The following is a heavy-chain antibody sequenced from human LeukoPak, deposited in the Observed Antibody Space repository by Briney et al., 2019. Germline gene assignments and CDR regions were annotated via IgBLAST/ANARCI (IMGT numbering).Heavy chain of an antibody. CDR3: ATPLDYYDSSGYHQGGD. V-gene: IGHV3-7*03. J-gene: IGHJ4*02. CDR1: GFTFSSHW. Sequence: GGSLRLSCAASGFTFSSHWMTWVRQAPGKGLEWVANIKQDGSKKNYVDSVKGRFTISRDNAKNSLYLQMNSLRAEDTAVYYCATPLDYYDSSGYHQGGDWGQGTPVTVST. CDR2: IKQDGSKK. D-gene: IGHD3-22*01.